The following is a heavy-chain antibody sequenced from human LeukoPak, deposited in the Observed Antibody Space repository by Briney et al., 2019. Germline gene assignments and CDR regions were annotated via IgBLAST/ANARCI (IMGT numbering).Heavy chain of an antibody. Sequence: GGSLRLSCAASGFTFSSYGMHWVRQAPGKGPEWVAFIRYDGSNKYYADSVKGRFTISRDNSKNTLYLQMNSLRAEDTAVYYCAKVDCSGGSCYSDYWGQGTLVTVSS. D-gene: IGHD2-15*01. CDR1: GFTFSSYG. J-gene: IGHJ4*02. V-gene: IGHV3-30*02. CDR3: AKVDCSGGSCYSDY. CDR2: IRYDGSNK.